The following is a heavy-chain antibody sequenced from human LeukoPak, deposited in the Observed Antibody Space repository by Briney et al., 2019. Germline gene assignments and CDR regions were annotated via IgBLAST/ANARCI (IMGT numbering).Heavy chain of an antibody. V-gene: IGHV3-64*01. CDR1: GFTFSIYS. Sequence: PGGSLRLSCAASGFTFSIYSMHWVRQAPGKGLEYVSAISSNGGSTYYANSLKGRFTISRDNSKNTLYLQMGSLRAEDMAVYYCGREPKSKAPLDYWGQGTRAPV. J-gene: IGHJ4*02. CDR2: ISSNGGST. CDR3: GREPKSKAPLDY.